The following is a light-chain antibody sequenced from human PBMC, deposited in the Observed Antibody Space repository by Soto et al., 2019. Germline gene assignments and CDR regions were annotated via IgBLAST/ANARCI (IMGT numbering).Light chain of an antibody. CDR1: SGHSNYA. V-gene: IGLV4-69*01. CDR3: QTWDTGIGV. J-gene: IGLJ3*02. Sequence: QSVLTQSPSASASLGASVKLTCTLSSGHSNYAIAWHQQQPERGPRFLMKLNSDGSHNTGDGVPDRFSGSSSGANRYLTISSLQSEDEADYYCQTWDTGIGVFGGGTNSPS. CDR2: LNSDGSH.